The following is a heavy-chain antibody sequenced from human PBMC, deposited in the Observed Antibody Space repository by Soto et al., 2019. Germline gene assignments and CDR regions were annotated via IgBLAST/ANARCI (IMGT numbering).Heavy chain of an antibody. CDR3: ARFYGDYNYYYYMDV. J-gene: IGHJ6*03. CDR1: GGSISSGGYY. D-gene: IGHD4-17*01. CDR2: IYYSGST. V-gene: IGHV4-31*03. Sequence: SETLSLTCTVSGGSISSGGYYWSWIRQHPGKGLEWIGYIYYSGSTYYNPSLKSRVTISVDTSKNQFSLKLSSVTAVDTAVYYCARFYGDYNYYYYMDVWGKGTTVTVSS.